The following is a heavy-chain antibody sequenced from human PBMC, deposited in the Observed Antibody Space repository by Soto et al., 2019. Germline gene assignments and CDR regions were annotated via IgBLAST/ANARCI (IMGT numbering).Heavy chain of an antibody. CDR3: ARGRTYSIF. CDR2: INPNSGNT. V-gene: IGHV1-8*02. CDR1: GYTFTDSD. Sequence: QVQLVQSGAEVKKPGASVKVSCKASGYTFTDSDMSWVRQATGQGLEWMVWINPNSGNTAYAHKFQGRVTMTRDTSISAAYMELGGLRAEDTAVYYCARGRTYSIFWGQGTLVTVSS. J-gene: IGHJ4*02. D-gene: IGHD4-4*01.